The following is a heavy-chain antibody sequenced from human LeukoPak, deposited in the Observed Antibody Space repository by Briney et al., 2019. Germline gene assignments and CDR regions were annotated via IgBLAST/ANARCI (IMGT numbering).Heavy chain of an antibody. J-gene: IGHJ4*02. V-gene: IGHV3-33*01. D-gene: IGHD6-19*01. CDR2: IWYDGSNK. CDR3: ARDFSSGWPGGHFDY. Sequence: GGSLRLSCAASGFTFSSYGMHWVREAPGKGLEWVAGIWYDGSNKYYADSVKGRFTISRDNSKNTLYLQMNSLRAEDTAVYYCARDFSSGWPGGHFDYWGQGTLVTVSS. CDR1: GFTFSSYG.